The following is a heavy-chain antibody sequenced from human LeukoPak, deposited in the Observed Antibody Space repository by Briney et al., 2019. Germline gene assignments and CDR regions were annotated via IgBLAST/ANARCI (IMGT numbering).Heavy chain of an antibody. CDR3: ARGPERELFSPFDY. J-gene: IGHJ4*02. V-gene: IGHV4-34*01. Sequence: SETLSLTCAVYGGSFSGYYWSWIRQPPGKGLEWIGEINHSGSTNYNPSLKSRVTISVDTSKNQFSLKPSSVTAADTAVYYCARGPERELFSPFDYWGQGTLVTVSS. D-gene: IGHD3-10*01. CDR1: GGSFSGYY. CDR2: INHSGST.